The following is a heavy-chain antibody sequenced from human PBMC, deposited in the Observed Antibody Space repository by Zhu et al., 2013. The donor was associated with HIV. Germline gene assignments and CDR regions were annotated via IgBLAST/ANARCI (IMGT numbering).Heavy chain of an antibody. D-gene: IGHD2-2*02. CDR1: GGTFSSYA. V-gene: IGHV1-69*06. Sequence: QVQLVQSGAEVKKPGSSVKVSCKASGGTFSSYAISWVRQAPGQGLEWMGGIIPIFGTANYAQKFQGRVTITADKSTSTAYMELSSLRSEDTAVYYCARGGPATAIRRYYFDYWGQGNPGHRLL. CDR2: IIPIFGTA. J-gene: IGHJ4*02. CDR3: ARGGPATAIRRYYFDY.